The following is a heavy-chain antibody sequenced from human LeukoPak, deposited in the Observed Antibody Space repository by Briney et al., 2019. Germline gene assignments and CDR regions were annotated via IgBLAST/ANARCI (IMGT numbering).Heavy chain of an antibody. V-gene: IGHV1-69*05. CDR3: ARPEDSTDAFDI. J-gene: IGHJ3*02. D-gene: IGHD5-18*01. Sequence: GASVKVSCKASGYTFTSYGISWVRQAPGQGLEWMGGIIPIFGTANYAQKFQGRVTITTDESTSTAYMELSSLRSEDTAVYYCARPEDSTDAFDIWGQGTMVTVSS. CDR2: IIPIFGTA. CDR1: GYTFTSYG.